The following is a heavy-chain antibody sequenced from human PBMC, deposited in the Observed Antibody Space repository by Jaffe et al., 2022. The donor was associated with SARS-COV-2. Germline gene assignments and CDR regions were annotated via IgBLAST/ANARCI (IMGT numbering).Heavy chain of an antibody. CDR1: GFTFSSYAMSYA. V-gene: IGHV3-23*01. D-gene: IGHD3-10*01. Sequence: EVRLLESGGGLVQPGGSLRLSCAASGFTFSSYAMSYAMSWVRQGPGKGLEWVSTISGSGGSTYYADSVKGRFTLSRDNSKHTLYLQVNSLRAEDTAVYYCAKAPTVVRGVYFDYWGQGTLVTVSS. CDR3: AKAPTVVRGVYFDY. J-gene: IGHJ4*02. CDR2: ISGSGGST.